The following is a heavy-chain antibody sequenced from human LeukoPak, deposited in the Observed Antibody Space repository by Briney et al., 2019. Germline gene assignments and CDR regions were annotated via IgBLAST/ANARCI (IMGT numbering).Heavy chain of an antibody. D-gene: IGHD3-10*01. CDR1: GYTLTELS. Sequence: ASVKVSCKVSGYTLTELSMHWVRQAPGKGLEWMGGFDPEDGETIYAQKFQGRVTMTEDTSTDTAYMELSSLRSEDTAVYYCATIRGRYGVRYYYYYMDVWGKGTTVTVSS. J-gene: IGHJ6*03. CDR3: ATIRGRYGVRYYYYYMDV. CDR2: FDPEDGET. V-gene: IGHV1-24*01.